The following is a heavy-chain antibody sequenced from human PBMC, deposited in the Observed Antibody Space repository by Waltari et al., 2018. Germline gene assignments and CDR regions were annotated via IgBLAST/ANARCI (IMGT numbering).Heavy chain of an antibody. CDR2: IYYSGRT. Sequence: QLQLQESGPGLVKHSETLSLTCTVSGGSISSSSYYWVWIRQPPGKGLEWIGIIYYSGRTYYNPSLKSRVTISVETSKNQFSLKLSSVTAADTAVYYCARERYDILTGRYASFDYWGQGTLVTVSS. CDR1: GGSISSSSYY. V-gene: IGHV4-39*02. CDR3: ARERYDILTGRYASFDY. D-gene: IGHD3-9*01. J-gene: IGHJ4*02.